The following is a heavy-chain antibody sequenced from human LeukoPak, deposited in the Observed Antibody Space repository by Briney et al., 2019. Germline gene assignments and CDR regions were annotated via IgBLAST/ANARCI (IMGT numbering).Heavy chain of an antibody. V-gene: IGHV3-64D*06. CDR1: GFSFSAYG. J-gene: IGHJ4*02. Sequence: PGGSLRLSCSASGFSFSAYGMHWVRQAPGKGLEYASGISSDGGSTYYADSVKGRFTMSRENSKNTLFLQMSSLRAEDTAVYYCVKDRYYDSSGYFDYWGQGTLVTVSS. CDR2: ISSDGGST. D-gene: IGHD3-22*01. CDR3: VKDRYYDSSGYFDY.